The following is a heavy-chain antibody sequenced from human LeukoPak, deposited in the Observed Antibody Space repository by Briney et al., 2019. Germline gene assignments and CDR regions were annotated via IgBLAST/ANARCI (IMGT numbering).Heavy chain of an antibody. CDR1: GGSFSGYY. CDR2: INHSGST. CDR3: ARGYSGSWPYYYYYYMDV. Sequence: HPSETLSLTCAVYGGSFSGYYWSWIRQPPGKGLEWIGEINHSGSTNYNPSLKSRVTISVDTSKNQFSLKLSSVTAADTAVYYCARGYSGSWPYYYYYYMDVWGKGTTVTVSS. D-gene: IGHD6-13*01. J-gene: IGHJ6*03. V-gene: IGHV4-34*01.